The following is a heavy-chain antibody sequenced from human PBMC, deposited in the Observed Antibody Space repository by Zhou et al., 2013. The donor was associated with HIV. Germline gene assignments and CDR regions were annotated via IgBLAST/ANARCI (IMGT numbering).Heavy chain of an antibody. J-gene: IGHJ5*02. CDR1: GGTFSSYA. Sequence: QVQLVQSGAEVKKPGSSVKVSCKASGGTFSSYAISWVRQAPGQGLEWMGGIIPIFGTANYAQKFQGRVTITTDESTSTAYMELSSLRSEDTAVYYCARWGPLTYYDSSGYQGGWFDPWGQGTLVTVSS. D-gene: IGHD3-22*01. CDR2: IIPIFGTA. CDR3: ARWGPLTYYDSSGYQGGWFDP. V-gene: IGHV1-69*05.